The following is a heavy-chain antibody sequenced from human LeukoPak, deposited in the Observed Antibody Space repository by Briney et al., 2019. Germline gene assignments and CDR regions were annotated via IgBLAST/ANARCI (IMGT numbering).Heavy chain of an antibody. CDR1: GYSISSGYY. J-gene: IGHJ5*02. CDR2: IYHSGST. Sequence: PSETLSLTCAVSGYSISSGYYWGWIRQPPGKGLEWIGSIYHSGSTYYNPSLKSRITIPVDTSKNQFSLKLSSVTAADAAVYFCARQGKDSSGYYSWFVPWGQASLVTVSS. D-gene: IGHD3-22*01. V-gene: IGHV4-38-2*01. CDR3: ARQGKDSSGYYSWFVP.